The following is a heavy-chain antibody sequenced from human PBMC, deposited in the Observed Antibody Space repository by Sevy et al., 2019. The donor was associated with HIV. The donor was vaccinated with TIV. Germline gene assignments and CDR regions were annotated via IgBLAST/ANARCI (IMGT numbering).Heavy chain of an antibody. Sequence: GGSLRLSCAASGFTFSDYYMSWIRQAPGKGLEWVSYISSSGSTIYYADSVKGRFTISRDNAKNSLYLQMNRLRAEDTAVYYCARDLGGSYYDYYYYYGMDVWGQGTTVTVSS. J-gene: IGHJ6*02. CDR2: ISSSGSTI. CDR3: ARDLGGSYYDYYYYYGMDV. CDR1: GFTFSDYY. D-gene: IGHD1-26*01. V-gene: IGHV3-11*01.